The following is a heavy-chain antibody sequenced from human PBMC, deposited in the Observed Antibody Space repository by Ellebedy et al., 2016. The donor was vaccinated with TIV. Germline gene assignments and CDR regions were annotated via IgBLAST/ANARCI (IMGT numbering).Heavy chain of an antibody. CDR3: VVGLFHP. J-gene: IGHJ5*02. CDR1: GYTFTDYD. D-gene: IGHD3/OR15-3a*01. Sequence: AASVQVSCKASGYTFTDYDINWVRQATAQGLEYLGWMKPGSGNTGYAQKFEGRVTMTRNTSTSTAYMELSSLRSDDTAVYYCVVGLFHPWGQGTLVSVSS. CDR2: MKPGSGNT. V-gene: IGHV1-8*01.